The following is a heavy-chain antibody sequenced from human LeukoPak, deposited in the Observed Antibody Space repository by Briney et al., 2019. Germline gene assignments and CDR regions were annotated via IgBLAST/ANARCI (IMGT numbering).Heavy chain of an antibody. D-gene: IGHD6-13*01. Sequence: GGSLRLSCAASGFSFGDYAMHWVRQAPGKGLEWVSGITWNSDIKAYADAVKGRFTGSRDNAKNSLYLQMNSLRAEDTALYYCAKGGIHRGYYCYYMDVWGKGTTVTISS. CDR2: ITWNSDIK. CDR3: AKGGIHRGYYCYYMDV. J-gene: IGHJ6*03. CDR1: GFSFGDYA. V-gene: IGHV3-9*01.